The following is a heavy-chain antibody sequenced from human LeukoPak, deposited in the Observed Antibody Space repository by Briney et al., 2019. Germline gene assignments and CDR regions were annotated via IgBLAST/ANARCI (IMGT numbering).Heavy chain of an antibody. V-gene: IGHV3-23*01. CDR2: TSGSGGNT. D-gene: IGHD6-13*01. Sequence: PGGSLRLSCAASGFTFSSYGMSWVRQAPGKGLEWVSATSGSGGNTYYADSVKGRFTISRDNSKNILYLQMNSLRAGDTAVYYCAKTPVHYSSIWYFFDYWGQGTLVTVSS. CDR3: AKTPVHYSSIWYFFDY. J-gene: IGHJ4*02. CDR1: GFTFSSYG.